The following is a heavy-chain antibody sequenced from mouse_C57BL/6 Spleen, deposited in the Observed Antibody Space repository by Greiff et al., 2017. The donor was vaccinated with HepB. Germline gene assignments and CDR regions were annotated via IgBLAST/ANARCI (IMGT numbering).Heavy chain of an antibody. V-gene: IGHV1-59*01. CDR1: GYTFTSYW. D-gene: IGHD2-5*01. Sequence: VQLQPPGAELVRPGPSVKLSCKASGYTFTSYWMHWVKQRPGQGLEWIGVIDPSDSYTNYNQKFKGKATLTVDTSSSTAYMQLSSLTSEDSAVYYCARSGNSNPAMDYWGQGTSVTVSS. J-gene: IGHJ4*01. CDR2: IDPSDSYT. CDR3: ARSGNSNPAMDY.